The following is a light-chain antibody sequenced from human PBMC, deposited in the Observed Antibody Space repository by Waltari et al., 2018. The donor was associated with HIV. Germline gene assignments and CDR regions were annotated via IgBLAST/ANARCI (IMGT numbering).Light chain of an antibody. CDR2: EVS. Sequence: QSALTQPASVSGSPGQSITISCTGTSSDVGSYNLVSWYQQHPGKAPKRMIYEVSKGPSGVSNRFSGSKSGNTASLTISGLQAEDEAEYYCCSYAGSSTYVFGTGTKVTVL. CDR1: SSDVGSYNL. V-gene: IGLV2-23*02. J-gene: IGLJ1*01. CDR3: CSYAGSSTYV.